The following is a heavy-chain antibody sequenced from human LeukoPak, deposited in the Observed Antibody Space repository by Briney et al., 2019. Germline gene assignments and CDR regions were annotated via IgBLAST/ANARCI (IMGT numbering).Heavy chain of an antibody. CDR1: GYTFNNYG. CDR2: ISAYNGNT. D-gene: IGHD2-2*02. CDR3: ARVCSSASCYNNY. Sequence: GASVKVSCKASGYTFNNYGISWVRQAPGRGLEWMGWISAYNGNTNYAQKFQGRVTMTTDTSTSTGYMELRSLRSDDTAVYYCARVCSSASCYNNYWGQGTLVTVSS. V-gene: IGHV1-18*01. J-gene: IGHJ4*02.